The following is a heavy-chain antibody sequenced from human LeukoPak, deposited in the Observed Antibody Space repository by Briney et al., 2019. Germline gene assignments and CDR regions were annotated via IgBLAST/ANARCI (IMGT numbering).Heavy chain of an antibody. Sequence: SETLSLTCAVHGGSCDDYYRSWIRQPPGKGLEWIGEIHPHGIFYYNSSLTSRVTISIDTSKSQFSLRLTSVTAADTAFYYCARGGDRSKAGDLWGQGSLVIVSS. D-gene: IGHD2-21*02. J-gene: IGHJ5*02. CDR3: ARGGDRSKAGDL. V-gene: IGHV4-34*01. CDR1: GGSCDDYY. CDR2: IHPHGIF.